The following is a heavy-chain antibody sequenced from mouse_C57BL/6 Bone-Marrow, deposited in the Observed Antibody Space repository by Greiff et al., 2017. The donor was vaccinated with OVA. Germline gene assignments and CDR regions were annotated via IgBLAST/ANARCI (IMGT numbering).Heavy chain of an antibody. CDR2: ISNLAYSI. Sequence: EVNVVESGGGLVQPGGSLKLSCAASGFTFSDYGMAWVRQAPRKGPEWVAFISNLAYSIYYADTVTGRFTISRENAKNTLYLEMSSLRSEDTAMYYCARRDSNFSRFAYWGQGTLVTVSA. CDR3: ARRDSNFSRFAY. CDR1: GFTFSDYG. D-gene: IGHD2-5*01. J-gene: IGHJ3*01. V-gene: IGHV5-15*01.